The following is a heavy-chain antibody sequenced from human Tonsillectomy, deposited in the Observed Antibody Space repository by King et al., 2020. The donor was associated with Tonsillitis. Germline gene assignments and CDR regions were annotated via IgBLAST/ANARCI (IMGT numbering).Heavy chain of an antibody. Sequence: VQLVESGGGLVKPGGSLRLSCAASVFTFSNAWMSWVRQAPGKGLEWVGRIKSKTDGGTTDYAAPVKGRFTISRDDSKNTLYLQMNSLKTEDTAVYYCTTLRFLEWLDYWGQGTLVTVSS. CDR3: TTLRFLEWLDY. CDR1: VFTFSNAW. V-gene: IGHV3-15*01. CDR2: IKSKTDGGTT. J-gene: IGHJ4*02. D-gene: IGHD3-3*01.